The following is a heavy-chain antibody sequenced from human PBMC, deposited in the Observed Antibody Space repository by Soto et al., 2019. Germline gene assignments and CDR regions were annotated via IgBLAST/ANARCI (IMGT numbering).Heavy chain of an antibody. CDR2: IYYSGST. CDR3: ARRYGGNFDD. CDR1: GGSISSYY. J-gene: IGHJ4*02. Sequence: SETLSLTCTVSGGSISSYYWSWIRQPPGKGLEWIGYIYYSGSTNYNPSLKSRVTISVDTSKNQFSLKLTSVTAADTAVYYCARRYGGNFDDWGQGTLVTVDS. V-gene: IGHV4-59*01. D-gene: IGHD1-26*01.